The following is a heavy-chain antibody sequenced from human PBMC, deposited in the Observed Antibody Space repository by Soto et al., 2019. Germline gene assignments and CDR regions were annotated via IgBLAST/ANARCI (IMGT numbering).Heavy chain of an antibody. J-gene: IGHJ6*03. CDR3: AGTTSHYWYYMDV. D-gene: IGHD1-7*01. Sequence: QTLSLTCVISGDSISSNSAAWNWVRQSPSRGLEWLGRTYYRTRWYYDYAVSVRSRITFKPDTSKNQFSLQLTSVTPVDTAVYYCAGTTSHYWYYMDVWGKGTTFTVSS. V-gene: IGHV6-1*01. CDR1: GDSISSNSAA. CDR2: TYYRTRWYY.